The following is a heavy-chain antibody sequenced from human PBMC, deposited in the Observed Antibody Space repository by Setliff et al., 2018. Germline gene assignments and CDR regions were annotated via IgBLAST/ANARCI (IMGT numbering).Heavy chain of an antibody. J-gene: IGHJ6*03. V-gene: IGHV7-4-1*02. Sequence: VASVKVSCKASGYTFTTYAISWMRQAPGQGLEWMGWINTNTGNPSYAQGFTGRFVFSLDTSVSTAYLQISSLKAEDTALYYCARASRFGTIKYRGDYYMDVWGKGTTVTVS. CDR3: ARASRFGTIKYRGDYYMDV. D-gene: IGHD3-10*01. CDR2: INTNTGNP. CDR1: GYTFTTYA.